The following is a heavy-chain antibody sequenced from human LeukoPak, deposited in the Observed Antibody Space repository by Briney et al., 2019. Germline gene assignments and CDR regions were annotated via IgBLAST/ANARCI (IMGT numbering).Heavy chain of an antibody. V-gene: IGHV1-2*02. D-gene: IGHD5-18*01. Sequence: ASVKVSCKASGYTFTGYYIQWVRQAPGQGLEWMGWINPNSGGTNYAQKFQGRVTMTRDTSISTAYMELSRLRSDDTAVYYCARAVRGYSYAYLPYWGQGTLVTVSS. CDR1: GYTFTGYY. CDR2: INPNSGGT. J-gene: IGHJ4*02. CDR3: ARAVRGYSYAYLPY.